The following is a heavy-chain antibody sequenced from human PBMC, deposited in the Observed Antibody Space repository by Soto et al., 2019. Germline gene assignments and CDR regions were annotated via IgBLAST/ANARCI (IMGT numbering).Heavy chain of an antibody. CDR1: GFTFSSSW. Sequence: GGSLRLSCAASGFTFSSSWMSWVRQAPGKGPEWVANIKEDGSEKYYVDSVKGRFTISRDNSKNTLFLHMSNLRAEDTAMYYCTIVRVADSALDHWGQGTLVTVSS. V-gene: IGHV3-7*01. D-gene: IGHD3-10*02. CDR3: TIVRVADSALDH. CDR2: IKEDGSEK. J-gene: IGHJ4*02.